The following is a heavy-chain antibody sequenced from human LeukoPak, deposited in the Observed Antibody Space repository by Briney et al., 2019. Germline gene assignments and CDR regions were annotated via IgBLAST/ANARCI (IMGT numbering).Heavy chain of an antibody. CDR2: IHYSGST. V-gene: IGHV4-59*08. CDR1: GGSIRSYY. D-gene: IGHD6-13*01. J-gene: IGHJ6*02. CDR3: ARQTGHSSSWYNYYYGMDV. Sequence: PETLSLTCTVSGGSIRSYYWSWIRQPPGKGLEWIGYIHYSGSTNYNPSLKSRVTISVDTSKNQFSLKLSSVTAADTAVYYCARQTGHSSSWYNYYYGMDVWGQGTTVTVSS.